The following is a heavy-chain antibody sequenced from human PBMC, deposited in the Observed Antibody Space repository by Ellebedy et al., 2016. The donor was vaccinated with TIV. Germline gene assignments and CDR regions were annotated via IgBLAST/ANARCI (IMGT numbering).Heavy chain of an antibody. V-gene: IGHV3-11*04. Sequence: PGGSLRLSCVASGFMFSDYYMTWIRQAPGKGLEWIAHISSSAFYIYHADSVKGRFTISRDDVKNSLNLQMNSLRDEDTALYYCARSTGISADFLDYWGRGTLVTVSS. J-gene: IGHJ4*02. D-gene: IGHD6-13*01. CDR3: ARSTGISADFLDY. CDR1: GFMFSDYY. CDR2: ISSSAFYI.